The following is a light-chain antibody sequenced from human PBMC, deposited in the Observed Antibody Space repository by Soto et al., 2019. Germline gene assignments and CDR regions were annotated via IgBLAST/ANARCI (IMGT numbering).Light chain of an antibody. CDR3: SSYTSTNTWV. V-gene: IGLV2-14*01. CDR1: SSDVGGYNY. J-gene: IGLJ3*02. CDR2: EVS. Sequence: QSVLTQPASVSGSPGQSITIYCTGTSSDVGGYNYVSWYQQHPGKAPKFLIYEVSNRPSGVSNRFSGSKSVNTASLTISGLQAEDEADYYCSSYTSTNTWVFGGGTKLTVL.